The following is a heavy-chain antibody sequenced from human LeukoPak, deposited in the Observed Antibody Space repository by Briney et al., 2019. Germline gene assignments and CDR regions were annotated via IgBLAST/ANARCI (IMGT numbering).Heavy chain of an antibody. V-gene: IGHV3-30*18. CDR2: ISYDGSNE. J-gene: IGHJ4*02. Sequence: PGRSLRLSCAASGFPFNSYGMHWVRQAPGEGLEWVAVISYDGSNEYYADSVKGRFTISRGNSKNTMDLQMNSLRAEDTAVYYCAKEGYYGSGSFPDYWGQGTLVTVSS. CDR3: AKEGYYGSGSFPDY. CDR1: GFPFNSYG. D-gene: IGHD3-10*01.